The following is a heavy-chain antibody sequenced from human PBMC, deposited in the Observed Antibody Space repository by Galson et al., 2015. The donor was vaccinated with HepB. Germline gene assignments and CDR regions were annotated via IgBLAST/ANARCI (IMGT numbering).Heavy chain of an antibody. Sequence: SLRLSCAASGFTFSNYPMSWVRQAPGKGLEWVSSVSGTTGITNYADSVKGRFTISRDNSKNTLDLQMNSLRVEDTAIYYCAKGPDGRILVTDVSYWGQGTL. J-gene: IGHJ4*02. CDR1: GFTFSNYP. V-gene: IGHV3-23*01. CDR3: AKGPDGRILVTDVSY. D-gene: IGHD2-21*02. CDR2: VSGTTGIT.